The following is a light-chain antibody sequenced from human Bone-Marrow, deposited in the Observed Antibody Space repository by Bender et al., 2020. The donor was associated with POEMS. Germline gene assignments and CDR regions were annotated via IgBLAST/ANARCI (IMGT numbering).Light chain of an antibody. CDR3: CSYAGSRTWV. J-gene: IGLJ3*02. CDR2: EVT. Sequence: QSVLTQPPSVSGTPGQRVTISCSGSGSNIGGYPVNWYQQLPGTAPRLLIYEVTKRPSGVPDRFSGSKSGNTASLTVSGLQAEDEADYYCCSYAGSRTWVFGGGTKLTVL. CDR1: GSNIGGYP. V-gene: IGLV1-44*01.